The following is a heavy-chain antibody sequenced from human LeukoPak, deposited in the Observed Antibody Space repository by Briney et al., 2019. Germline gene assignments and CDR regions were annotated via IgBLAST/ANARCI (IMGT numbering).Heavy chain of an antibody. CDR1: RFTFSIFT. CDR2: MSSGSSYI. Sequence: PGGSLRLSCAASRFTFSIFTMSWVRQAPGKGLELVSSMSSGSSYIYYADSVKGRFTISRDNANSSLYLQMDSLRADDTAVYYCAKEGYCGGAYCHFDSWGQGALVTVSS. CDR3: AKEGYCGGAYCHFDS. D-gene: IGHD2-21*01. J-gene: IGHJ4*02. V-gene: IGHV3-21*01.